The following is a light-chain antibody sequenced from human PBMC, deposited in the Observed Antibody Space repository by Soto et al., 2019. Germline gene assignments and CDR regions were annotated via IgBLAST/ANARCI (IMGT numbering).Light chain of an antibody. Sequence: QAVVTQPPLVSGAPGQRVTISCTGNSSNIGAGYDVHWYQQFPGAAPKVLIHGNTNRPAGVPARFSGSKSGTSASLAITGLQAEDEADYYCQSYDSSRVVFGGGTKVTVL. V-gene: IGLV1-40*01. CDR2: GNT. CDR1: SSNIGAGYD. CDR3: QSYDSSRVV. J-gene: IGLJ2*01.